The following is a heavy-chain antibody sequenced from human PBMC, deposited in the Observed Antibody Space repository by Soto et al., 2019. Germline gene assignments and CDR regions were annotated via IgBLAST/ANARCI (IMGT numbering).Heavy chain of an antibody. J-gene: IGHJ4*02. CDR1: GGTFSSYA. Sequence: ASVKVSCKASGGTFSSYAISWVRQAPGQGLEWMGGIIPIFGTANYAQKFQGRVTITADKSTSTAYMELSSLRSEDTAVYYCARDGSGWSLEEPYFDYWGQGTLVTVSS. CDR3: ARDGSGWSLEEPYFDY. CDR2: IIPIFGTA. D-gene: IGHD6-19*01. V-gene: IGHV1-69*06.